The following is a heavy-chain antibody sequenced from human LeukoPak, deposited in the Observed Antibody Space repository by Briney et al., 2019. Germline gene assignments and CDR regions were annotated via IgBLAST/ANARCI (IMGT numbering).Heavy chain of an antibody. Sequence: PSETLSLTCAVYGGSFSGYYWSWIRQPPGKGLEWIGEINHSGSTNYNPSLKSRVTISVDTSKNQFSLKLSSVTAADTAVYYCARGCNYGANYANYYYYYMDVWGKGTTVTVSS. V-gene: IGHV4-34*01. D-gene: IGHD4/OR15-4a*01. CDR2: INHSGST. CDR1: GGSFSGYY. J-gene: IGHJ6*03. CDR3: ARGCNYGANYANYYYYYMDV.